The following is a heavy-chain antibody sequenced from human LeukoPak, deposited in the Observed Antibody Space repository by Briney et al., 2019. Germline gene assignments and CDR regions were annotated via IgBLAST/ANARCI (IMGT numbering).Heavy chain of an antibody. CDR3: ARGPRALHYYDSSGYRSWDI. V-gene: IGHV1-46*01. CDR1: GYTFTSYY. CDR2: INPSGGST. D-gene: IGHD3-22*01. Sequence: ASVKVSCKASGYTFTSYYMHWVRQAPGQGLEWMGIINPSGGSTSYAQKFQGRVTMTRDTSTSTVYMELSSLRSEDTAVYYCARGPRALHYYDSSGYRSWDIWGQGTMVTVSS. J-gene: IGHJ3*02.